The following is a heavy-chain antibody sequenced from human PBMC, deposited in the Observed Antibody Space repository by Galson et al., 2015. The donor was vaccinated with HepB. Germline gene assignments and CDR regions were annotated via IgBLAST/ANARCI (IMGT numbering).Heavy chain of an antibody. D-gene: IGHD2-2*01. CDR1: GFTFSSYA. Sequence: SLRLYCAASGFTFSSYAMSWVRQAAGKGLEWVSAISGSGGSTYYADSVKGRFTLSRDNSKNTLYLQMNSLRAEDTAVYYCAKDGVIVVVPAAMVYWGQGTLVTVSS. CDR3: AKDGVIVVVPAAMVY. V-gene: IGHV3-23*01. J-gene: IGHJ4*02. CDR2: ISGSGGST.